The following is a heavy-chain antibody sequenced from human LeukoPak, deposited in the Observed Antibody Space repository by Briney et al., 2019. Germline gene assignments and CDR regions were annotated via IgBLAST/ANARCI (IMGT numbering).Heavy chain of an antibody. J-gene: IGHJ3*02. CDR1: GGSISSSSYY. CDR3: ARHSGDFWSGYYDAFDI. CDR2: IYYSGST. D-gene: IGHD3-3*01. Sequence: SETLSLTCTVSGGSISSSSYYRGWIRQPPGKGLEWIGSIYYSGSTYYNPSLKSRVTISVDTSKNQFSLKPSSVTAADTAVYYCARHSGDFWSGYYDAFDIWGQGTMVTVSS. V-gene: IGHV4-39*01.